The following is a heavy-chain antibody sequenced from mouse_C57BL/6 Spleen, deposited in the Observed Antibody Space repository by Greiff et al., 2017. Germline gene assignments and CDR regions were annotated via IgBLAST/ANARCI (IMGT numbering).Heavy chain of an antibody. CDR1: GYAFTNYL. D-gene: IGHD1-1*01. Sequence: QVQLQQSGAELVRPGTSVKVSCKASGYAFTNYLIEWVKQRPGQGLEWIGVINPGSGGTNYNEKFKGKATLTADKSSSTAYMQLSSLTSEDSAVYFCAREGIYGSSYEYFDVWGTGTTVTVSS. CDR2: INPGSGGT. J-gene: IGHJ1*03. CDR3: AREGIYGSSYEYFDV. V-gene: IGHV1-54*01.